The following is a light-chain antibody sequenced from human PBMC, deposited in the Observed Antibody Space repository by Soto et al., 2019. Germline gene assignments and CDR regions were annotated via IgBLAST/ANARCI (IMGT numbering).Light chain of an antibody. CDR2: EVS. CDR1: SSDVGGYNY. V-gene: IGLV2-14*01. Sequence: QSALTQPASVSGSPGQSIAISCTGTSSDVGGYNYASWYQQHPGKAPKLMIYEVSNRPSGVSNRFSGSKSGNTASLTISGLQAEDEADYYCSSYTSSSTSVFGTGTKVTVL. CDR3: SSYTSSSTSV. J-gene: IGLJ1*01.